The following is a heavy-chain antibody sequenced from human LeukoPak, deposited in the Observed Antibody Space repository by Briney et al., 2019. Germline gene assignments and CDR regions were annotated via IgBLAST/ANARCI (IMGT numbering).Heavy chain of an antibody. V-gene: IGHV4-30-2*01. J-gene: IGHJ4*02. CDR2: IYHSGST. CDR1: GGSISSGGYS. D-gene: IGHD3-22*01. Sequence: MPSETLSLTCAVSGGSISSGGYSWSWIRQPPGKGLEWIGYIYHSGSTYYNPSLKSRVTISVDRSKNQFSLKLSSVTAADTAVYYCARAYYYDSSGQFDYWGQGTLVTVST. CDR3: ARAYYYDSSGQFDY.